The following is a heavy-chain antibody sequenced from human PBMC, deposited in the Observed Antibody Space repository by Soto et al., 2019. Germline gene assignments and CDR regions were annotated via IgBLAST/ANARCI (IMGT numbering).Heavy chain of an antibody. V-gene: IGHV4-59*01. D-gene: IGHD3-10*01. Sequence: SETLSLTCTVSGGSISRYYWSWIRQPPGKGLEWIGYMYNSGSTIYNPSLESRATISVDTSKNQFSLQLNSVTAADTAVYYCARENYYGSGTYFRLDVWGQGTRVTVSS. CDR2: MYNSGST. CDR1: GGSISRYY. CDR3: ARENYYGSGTYFRLDV. J-gene: IGHJ6*02.